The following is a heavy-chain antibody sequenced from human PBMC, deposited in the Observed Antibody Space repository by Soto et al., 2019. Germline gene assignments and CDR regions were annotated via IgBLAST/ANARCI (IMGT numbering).Heavy chain of an antibody. Sequence: GGSLRLSFAASGFIFENFGMSWVRQAPGKGLEWVSSISSTTNYIYYGDSMKGRFTISRDNAKNSLYLEMNSLRAEDTAVYYCARESEDLTSNFDYWGQGTLVTVS. CDR3: ARESEDLTSNFDY. CDR2: ISSTTNYI. J-gene: IGHJ4*02. CDR1: GFIFENFG. V-gene: IGHV3-21*06.